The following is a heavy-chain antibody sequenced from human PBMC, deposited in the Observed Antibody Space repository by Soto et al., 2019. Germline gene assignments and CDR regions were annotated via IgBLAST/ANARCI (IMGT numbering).Heavy chain of an antibody. CDR3: ARATGADKEDY. V-gene: IGHV3-7*04. J-gene: IGHJ4*02. CDR2: IKEDGSEK. Sequence: PASGFTFSSYWMSWVRQAPGSGLEWVGNIKEDGSEKYYVDSVNGRFTVSRDNAKNSLYLQMNSLRAEDTAVYYCARATGADKEDYWGQGTLVTVSS. D-gene: IGHD3-10*01. CDR1: GFTFSSYW.